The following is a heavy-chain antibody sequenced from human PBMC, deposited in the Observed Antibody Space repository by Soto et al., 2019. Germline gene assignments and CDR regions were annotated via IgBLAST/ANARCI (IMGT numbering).Heavy chain of an antibody. CDR3: ARDREIYDFWSGYYNFDY. D-gene: IGHD3-3*01. Sequence: GGSLRLSCAASGFTFSSYWMSWVRQAPGKGLEWVANIKQDGSEKYYVDSVKGRFTISRDNAKNSLYLQMNSLRAEDTAVYYCARDREIYDFWSGYYNFDYWGQGTLVTVSS. CDR1: GFTFSSYW. CDR2: IKQDGSEK. V-gene: IGHV3-7*01. J-gene: IGHJ4*02.